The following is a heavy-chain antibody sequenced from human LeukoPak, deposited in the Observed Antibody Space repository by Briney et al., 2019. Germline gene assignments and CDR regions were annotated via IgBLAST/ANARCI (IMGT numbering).Heavy chain of an antibody. J-gene: IGHJ6*02. V-gene: IGHV3-23*01. D-gene: IGHD3-22*01. CDR1: GLTFRSYA. CDR3: AKDDYFDSSGYVYGMDV. CDR2: ISGSGSST. Sequence: PGGSLRLSCAASGLTFRSYAMSWVRQAPGKGLEWVSAISGSGSSTYYADSVKGRFTTSRDNSKNTLYLQMNSLRAEDTAVYYCAKDDYFDSSGYVYGMDVWGQGTTVTVSS.